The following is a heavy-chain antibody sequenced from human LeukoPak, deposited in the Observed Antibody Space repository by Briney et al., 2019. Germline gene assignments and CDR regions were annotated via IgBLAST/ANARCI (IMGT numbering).Heavy chain of an antibody. V-gene: IGHV3-48*01. J-gene: IGHJ4*02. CDR2: ISERSSNI. CDR3: ARDVLAATGPF. Sequence: GGSLRLSRAASGFTFSSYSMNWVRQAPGKGLEWVSFISERSSNIYYADSVKGRFTISRDNPKNSVYLQMNSLRAEDTAVYYCARDVLAATGPFWGQGTLVTVSS. CDR1: GFTFSSYS. D-gene: IGHD6-13*01.